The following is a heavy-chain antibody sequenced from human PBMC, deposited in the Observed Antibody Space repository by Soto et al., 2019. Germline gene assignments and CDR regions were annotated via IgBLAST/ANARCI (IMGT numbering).Heavy chain of an antibody. D-gene: IGHD6-13*01. Sequence: PGGSLRLSCAASGFTFSSYGMHWVRQAPGKGLEWVAVIWYDGSNKYYADSVKGRFTISRDNSKNTLYLQMNSLRAEDTAVYYCARDRFSGIASQLPSYYGMEVWGQGTTVTVSS. V-gene: IGHV3-33*08. CDR3: ARDRFSGIASQLPSYYGMEV. J-gene: IGHJ6*02. CDR1: GFTFSSYG. CDR2: IWYDGSNK.